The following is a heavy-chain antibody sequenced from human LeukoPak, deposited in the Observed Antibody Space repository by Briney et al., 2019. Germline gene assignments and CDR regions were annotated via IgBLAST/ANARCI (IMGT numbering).Heavy chain of an antibody. V-gene: IGHV3-30-3*01. Sequence: GRSLRLSCAASGFTFSSYAMHWVRQAPGKGLEWVAVISYDGSNKYYADSVKGRFTISRDNSKNTLYLQMNSLRAEDTAVYYCARDWDYYGSGSPGYWGQGTLVTVSS. CDR3: ARDWDYYGSGSPGY. J-gene: IGHJ4*02. CDR1: GFTFSSYA. D-gene: IGHD3-10*01. CDR2: ISYDGSNK.